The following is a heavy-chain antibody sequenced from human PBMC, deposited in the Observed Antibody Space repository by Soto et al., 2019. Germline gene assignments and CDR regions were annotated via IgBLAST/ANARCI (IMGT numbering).Heavy chain of an antibody. V-gene: IGHV3-30*18. D-gene: IGHD1-7*01. J-gene: IGHJ4*02. CDR3: AKDHQTYNWDYLFDS. CDR1: GFTFSIND. CDR2: ISNDGNNK. Sequence: GGSLRLSCAASGFTFSINDMHWVRQAPGRGLEWVAVISNDGNNKYYADSVKGRFTLSRDNSKNMVYLQMDSLRVEDTAVYFCAKDHQTYNWDYLFDSWGPGTLVTVSS.